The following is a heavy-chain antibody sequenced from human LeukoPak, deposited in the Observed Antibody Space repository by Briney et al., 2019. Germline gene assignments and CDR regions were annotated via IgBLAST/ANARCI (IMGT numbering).Heavy chain of an antibody. CDR2: ISPYSGNT. V-gene: IGHV1-18*01. J-gene: IGHJ4*02. CDR1: GYTLNSYC. Sequence: ASAKVPRQASGYTLNSYCISLVGQAPGPGLGWMGWISPYSGNTNYAQSLQGRVTVTSDTSTSTAYMELRSLTSDDTAVYYCARTNYLSGSYHIYWGQGTLVTVSS. CDR3: ARTNYLSGSYHIY. D-gene: IGHD3-10*01.